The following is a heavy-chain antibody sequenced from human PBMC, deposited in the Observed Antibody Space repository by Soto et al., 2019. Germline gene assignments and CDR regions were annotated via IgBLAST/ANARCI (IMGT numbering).Heavy chain of an antibody. D-gene: IGHD3-16*02. J-gene: IGHJ4*02. Sequence: QVQLVESGGGLVKPGGSLRLSCAASGFTFSNYSMSWIRQDPGKGPELDSCISSSNSYKNYADSVQGRLTISRDNAKNSLDMRMNIMRAEDTAVYYCAREGLDRWTYFDFRGQGTLVTVSS. V-gene: IGHV3-11*05. CDR3: AREGLDRWTYFDF. CDR2: ISSSNSYK. CDR1: GFTFSNYS.